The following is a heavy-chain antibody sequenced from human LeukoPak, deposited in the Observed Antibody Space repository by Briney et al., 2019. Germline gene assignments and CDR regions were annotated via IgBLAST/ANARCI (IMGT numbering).Heavy chain of an antibody. D-gene: IGHD3-3*01. CDR2: IWYDGSNK. CDR1: GFTFSSYG. CDR3: ARDSSAHDIITIFGVVIPGTSPVY. Sequence: QPGGSLRLSCAASGFTFSSYGMHWVRQAPGKGLEWVAVIWYDGSNKYYADSVKGRFTISRDNSKNTLYLQMNSLRAEDTAVYYCARDSSAHDIITIFGVVIPGTSPVYWGQGTLVTVSS. V-gene: IGHV3-33*01. J-gene: IGHJ4*02.